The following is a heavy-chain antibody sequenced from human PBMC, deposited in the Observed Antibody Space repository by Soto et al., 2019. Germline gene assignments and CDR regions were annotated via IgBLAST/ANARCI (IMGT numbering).Heavy chain of an antibody. V-gene: IGHV1-8*01. CDR3: ARGLYCSGGSCSDY. CDR1: GYTFTSYD. D-gene: IGHD2-15*01. CDR2: MNPNSGNT. Sequence: ASVKASCKASGYTFTSYDINWVRQATGQGLEWMGWMNPNSGNTGYAQKFQGRVTMTRNTSISTAYMELSSLRSEDTAVYYCARGLYCSGGSCSDYWGQGTLVTVSS. J-gene: IGHJ4*02.